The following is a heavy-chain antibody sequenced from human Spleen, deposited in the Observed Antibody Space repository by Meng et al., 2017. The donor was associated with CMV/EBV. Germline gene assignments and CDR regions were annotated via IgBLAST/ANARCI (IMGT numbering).Heavy chain of an antibody. Sequence: GESLKISCAASGFTFSAYSINWVRQAPGKGLEWVSSISTTSTYIYYADSVKGRFTISRDNAKSSLYLQMNSLRAEDTAVYYCARDKGLGYDFWSGPTNNWFDPWGQGTLVTVSS. CDR1: GFTFSAYS. D-gene: IGHD3-3*01. CDR3: ARDKGLGYDFWSGPTNNWFDP. V-gene: IGHV3-21*06. J-gene: IGHJ5*02. CDR2: ISTTSTYI.